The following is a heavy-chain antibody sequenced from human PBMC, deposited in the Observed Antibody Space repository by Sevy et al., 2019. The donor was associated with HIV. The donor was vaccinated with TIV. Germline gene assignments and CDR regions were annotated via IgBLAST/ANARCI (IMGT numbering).Heavy chain of an antibody. V-gene: IGHV3-48*03. CDR1: GFTFSSYE. CDR2: ITNSGSAE. J-gene: IGHJ4*02. CDR3: ARDLPPSATTVAHFDY. Sequence: GSLRLSCAASGFTFSSYEMNWVRQAPGKGLEWVSYITNSGSAEYYSDSVRGRVTISRDNTKNSLYLQMNSLRAEDTALYYCARDLPPSATTVAHFDYWGRGTLVTVSS. D-gene: IGHD4-17*01.